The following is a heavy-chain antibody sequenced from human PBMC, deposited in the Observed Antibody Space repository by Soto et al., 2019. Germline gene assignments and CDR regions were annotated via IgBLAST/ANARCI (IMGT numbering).Heavy chain of an antibody. CDR3: ARQGQFRGVIYYMDV. J-gene: IGHJ6*03. CDR1: GYTFTSYY. Sequence: ASVKVSCKASGYTFTSYYMHWVRQAPGQGLEWMGIINPSGGSTSYAQKFQGRVTMTRDTSTSTVYMELSSLRSEDTAVYYCARQGQFRGVIYYMDVWGKGTTVTVSS. V-gene: IGHV1-46*03. D-gene: IGHD3-10*01. CDR2: INPSGGST.